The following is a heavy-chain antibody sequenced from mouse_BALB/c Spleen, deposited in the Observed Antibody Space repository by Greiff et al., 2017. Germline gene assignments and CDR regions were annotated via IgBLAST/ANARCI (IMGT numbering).Heavy chain of an antibody. Sequence: VQLQQSGAELVKPGASVKLSCTASGFNFNDTYMHWVHQRPEQGLEWIGRIDPANGNTKYDPKFPGKATITADTSSNTAYLQLSSLTSEDTAVYYCAREEYYMDYWGQGTTLTVSS. CDR1: GFNFNDTY. CDR2: IDPANGNT. CDR3: AREEYYMDY. V-gene: IGHV14-3*02. J-gene: IGHJ2*01.